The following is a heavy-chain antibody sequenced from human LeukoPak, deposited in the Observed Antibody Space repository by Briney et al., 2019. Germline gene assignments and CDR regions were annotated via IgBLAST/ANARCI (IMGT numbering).Heavy chain of an antibody. CDR2: ISYDGTDK. V-gene: IGHV3-30*04. CDR3: ARDGPSDSDWYFDL. D-gene: IGHD2-21*02. J-gene: IGHJ2*01. Sequence: GGSLRLSCAASGFTLSPYAMYWVRQAPGKGLEWVAVISYDGTDKYYADFVKGRFTISRDNSKNTLYLQMNSLRAEDTAVYYCARDGPSDSDWYFDLWGRGTLVTVSS. CDR1: GFTLSPYA.